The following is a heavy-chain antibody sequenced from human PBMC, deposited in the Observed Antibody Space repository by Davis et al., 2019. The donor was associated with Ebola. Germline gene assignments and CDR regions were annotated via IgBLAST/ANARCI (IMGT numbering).Heavy chain of an antibody. Sequence: GESLKISCAASDFTFSSHAMSWVRQAPGKGLECVSVMSGSGGSTNYADSVKGRFTISRDNSKNTLYLQMNSLRAEDTAVYYCADVYGVDVWGKGTTVTVSS. CDR3: ADVYGVDV. CDR2: MSGSGGST. CDR1: DFTFSSHA. V-gene: IGHV3-23*01. J-gene: IGHJ6*04.